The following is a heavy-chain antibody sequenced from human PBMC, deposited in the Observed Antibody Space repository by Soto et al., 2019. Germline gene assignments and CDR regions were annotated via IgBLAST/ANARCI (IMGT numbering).Heavy chain of an antibody. Sequence: PSETLSLTCTVSGGSISSYYWSWIRQPAGKGLEWIGRIYTSGTTNYNPSLKSRVTMSVDTSKNQFSLKLSSVTAADTAVYYCARDSRAPGPNKYYFDYWGQGTLVTVSS. V-gene: IGHV4-4*07. CDR3: ARDSRAPGPNKYYFDY. CDR2: IYTSGTT. J-gene: IGHJ4*02. CDR1: GGSISSYY.